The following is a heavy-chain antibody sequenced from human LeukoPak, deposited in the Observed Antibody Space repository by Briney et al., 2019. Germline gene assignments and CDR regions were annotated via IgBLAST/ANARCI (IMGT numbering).Heavy chain of an antibody. J-gene: IGHJ4*02. D-gene: IGHD3-3*01. CDR2: IYSCGST. CDR1: GFTVSSNY. V-gene: IGHV3-66*01. Sequence: PGGSLRLSCAASGFTVSSNYMSRVRQAPGKGLEWVSVIYSCGSTYYADSVKGRFTISRDNAKNSLYLQMNSLRAEDTAVYYCAREPFWSGYYSNLHFDYWGQGTLVTVSS. CDR3: AREPFWSGYYSNLHFDY.